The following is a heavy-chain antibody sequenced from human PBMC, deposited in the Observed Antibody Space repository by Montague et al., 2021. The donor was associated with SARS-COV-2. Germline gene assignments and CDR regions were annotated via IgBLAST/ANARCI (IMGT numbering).Heavy chain of an antibody. J-gene: IGHJ6*02. CDR2: IKPDGGAR. CDR1: GFTFSSYW. Sequence: SLRLSCAASGFTFSSYWMSWVRQTPGKGLEWVANIKPDGGARNYVDSVKGRFTIARDNAKNSLNLQMNSLRAEDTALYYCARDSRIVGATGGMDVWGQGTTVTVSS. D-gene: IGHD1-26*01. V-gene: IGHV3-7*03. CDR3: ARDSRIVGATGGMDV.